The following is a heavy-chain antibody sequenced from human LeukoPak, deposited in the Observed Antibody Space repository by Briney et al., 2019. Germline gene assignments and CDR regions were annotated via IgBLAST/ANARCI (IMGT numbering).Heavy chain of an antibody. J-gene: IGHJ4*02. CDR2: INPNSGGT. CDR1: GYTFTGYY. D-gene: IGHD3-3*01. V-gene: IGHV1-2*02. Sequence: ASVKVSCKASGYTFTGYYMHWVRQAPGQGLEWMGWINPNSGGTNYAQKFQGRVTMTRDTSISTAYMELSRLRSEDTAVYYCARSAYYLYYFDYWGQGTLVTVSS. CDR3: ARSAYYLYYFDY.